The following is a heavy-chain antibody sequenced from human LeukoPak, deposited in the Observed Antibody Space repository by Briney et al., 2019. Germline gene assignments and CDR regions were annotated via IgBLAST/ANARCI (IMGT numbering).Heavy chain of an antibody. V-gene: IGHV1-8*03. Sequence: GASVKVSCKASGYTFTSYDINWVRQATGQGLEWMGWMNPNSGNTGYAQKFQGRVTITRNTSISTAYMELSSLRSEDTAVYYCARGGQQWLALYYYYYMDVWGKGTTVTVSS. D-gene: IGHD6-19*01. J-gene: IGHJ6*03. CDR1: GYTFTSYD. CDR3: ARGGQQWLALYYYYYMDV. CDR2: MNPNSGNT.